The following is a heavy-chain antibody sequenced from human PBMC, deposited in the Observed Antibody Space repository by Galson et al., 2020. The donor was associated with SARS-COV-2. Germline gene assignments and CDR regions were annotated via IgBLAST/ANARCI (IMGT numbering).Heavy chain of an antibody. Sequence: SETLSLTCAVSGGSISSSNWWSWVRQPPGKGLEWIGEIYHSGSTNYNPSLKSRVTISVDKSKNQFSLKLSSVTAADTAVYYCARLHVDTAMVDDAVDIWGQGTMVTVSS. CDR1: GGSISSSNW. D-gene: IGHD5-18*01. J-gene: IGHJ3*02. CDR3: ARLHVDTAMVDDAVDI. CDR2: IYHSGST. V-gene: IGHV4-4*02.